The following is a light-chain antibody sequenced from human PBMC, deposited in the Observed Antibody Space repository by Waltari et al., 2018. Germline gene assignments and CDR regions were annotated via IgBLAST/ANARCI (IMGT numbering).Light chain of an antibody. CDR2: YVS. CDR1: SSDVGGYNY. Sequence: QSALTQPASVSGSPGQSITIPCTGTSSDVGGYNYVSWYQQHPGKAPKVMIYYVSKRPSGVSNRFSGSKSGNTASLTISGVQAEEEADYYCSSYTSSSTWVFGGGTKLTVL. V-gene: IGLV2-14*01. J-gene: IGLJ3*02. CDR3: SSYTSSSTWV.